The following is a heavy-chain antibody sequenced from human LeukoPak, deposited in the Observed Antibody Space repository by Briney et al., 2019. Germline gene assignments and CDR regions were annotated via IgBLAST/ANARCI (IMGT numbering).Heavy chain of an antibody. CDR2: IYYSGST. CDR3: ARGSSYYYGMDV. CDR1: GGSFSGYY. V-gene: IGHV4-34*09. J-gene: IGHJ6*02. Sequence: PSETLSLTCAVYGGSFSGYYWSWIRQPPGKGLEWIGYIYYSGSTYYNPSLKSRVTISVDTSKNQFSLKLSSVTAADTAVYYCARGSSYYYGMDVWGQGTTVTVSS.